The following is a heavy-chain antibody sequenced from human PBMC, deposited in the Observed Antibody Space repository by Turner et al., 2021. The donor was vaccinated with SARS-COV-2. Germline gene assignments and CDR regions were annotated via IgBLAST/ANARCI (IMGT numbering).Heavy chain of an antibody. D-gene: IGHD6-19*01. CDR1: GGSFSGYY. Sequence: QVQLQQWGAGLLKPSETLSPTCAVYGGSFSGYYWSWIRQPPGKGLEWIGEINHSGSTNYNPSLKSRVTISVDTSKNQFSLKLSSVTAADTAVYYCARGYYNAAYSSGWYVYNAEYFQNWGQGTLVTVSS. V-gene: IGHV4-34*01. J-gene: IGHJ1*01. CDR2: INHSGST. CDR3: ARGYYNAAYSSGWYVYNAEYFQN.